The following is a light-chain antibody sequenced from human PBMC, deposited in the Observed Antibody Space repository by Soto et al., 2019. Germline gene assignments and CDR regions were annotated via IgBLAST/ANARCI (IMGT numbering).Light chain of an antibody. J-gene: IGKJ4*01. V-gene: IGKV1-5*03. CDR3: QQYNSYSLT. CDR2: KAS. CDR1: QSISSW. Sequence: DIQMTQSPSTLSASVGDRVTITCRASQSISSWLAWYQQKPGKAPKLLIYKASSLESGVPSRFSGSGPGTAFTLTISGLHPDDFATYYGQQYNSYSLTFGGGTKVEIK.